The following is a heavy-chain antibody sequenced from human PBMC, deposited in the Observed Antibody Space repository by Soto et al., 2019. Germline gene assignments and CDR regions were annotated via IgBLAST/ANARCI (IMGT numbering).Heavy chain of an antibody. J-gene: IGHJ4*02. V-gene: IGHV1-69*13. Sequence: SVKVSCKASGGTFSSYAISWVRQAPGQGLEWMGGIIPIFGTANYAQKFQGRVTITADESTSTAYMELSSLRSEDTAVYYCASHITMVRGVIPREEKWGQGTLVTVSS. CDR2: IIPIFGTA. D-gene: IGHD3-10*01. CDR3: ASHITMVRGVIPREEK. CDR1: GGTFSSYA.